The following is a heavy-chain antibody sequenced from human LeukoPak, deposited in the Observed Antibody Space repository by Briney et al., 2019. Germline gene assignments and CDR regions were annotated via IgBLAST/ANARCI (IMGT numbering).Heavy chain of an antibody. CDR3: ARVSKGWSVY. CDR2: TYYRSNWYT. J-gene: IGHJ4*02. D-gene: IGHD4-11*01. Sequence: SQTLSLTCAISGDSVSNNSAAWNWIRQSPSRGLEWLGRTYYRSNWYTDYAVSVKGRIIINPDTSRNQLSLQLISVTPEDTAVYYCARVSKGWSVYWGQGTLVTVSS. V-gene: IGHV6-1*01. CDR1: GDSVSNNSAA.